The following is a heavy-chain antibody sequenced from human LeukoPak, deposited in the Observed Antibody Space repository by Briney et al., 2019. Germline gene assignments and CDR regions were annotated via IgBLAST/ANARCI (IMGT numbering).Heavy chain of an antibody. CDR3: ARQSRGTTARLFDY. CDR1: GGSISSSSYY. CDR2: IYYSGST. J-gene: IGHJ4*02. V-gene: IGHV4-39*01. D-gene: IGHD1-1*01. Sequence: SETPSLTCTVSGGSISSSSYYWGWIRQPPGKGLEWIGSIYYSGSTYYNPSLKSRVTISVDTSKNQFSLKLSSVTAADTAVYYCARQSRGTTARLFDYWGQGTLVTVSS.